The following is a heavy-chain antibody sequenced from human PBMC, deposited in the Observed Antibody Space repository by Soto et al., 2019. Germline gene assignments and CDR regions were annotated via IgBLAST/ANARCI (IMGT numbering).Heavy chain of an antibody. CDR2: ISASGGST. V-gene: IGHV3-23*01. J-gene: IGHJ4*02. Sequence: EVQLLESGGHLVQPGGSLRLSCAASGFTFSNFAMSWVRQAPGKGLEWVSGISASGGSTNYADSVRGRFTISRDNSENTLVLEMNSLRGEDTAVYYCAKALVVVAPASKFDDWSQGTLVTVSS. CDR1: GFTFSNFA. D-gene: IGHD2-15*01. CDR3: AKALVVVAPASKFDD.